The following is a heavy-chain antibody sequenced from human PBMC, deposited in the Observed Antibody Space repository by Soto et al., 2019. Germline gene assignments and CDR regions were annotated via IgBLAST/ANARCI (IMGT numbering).Heavy chain of an antibody. V-gene: IGHV4-61*01. J-gene: IGHJ4*02. D-gene: IGHD6-6*01. Sequence: SETLSLTCTVSGGSVSSGSYYWSWIRQPPGKGLEWIGYIYYSGSTNYNPSLKSRVTISVDTSKNQFSLKLSSVTAADTAVYYCARAGSSSWYYFDYWGQGTLVTSPQ. CDR2: IYYSGST. CDR1: GGSVSSGSYY. CDR3: ARAGSSSWYYFDY.